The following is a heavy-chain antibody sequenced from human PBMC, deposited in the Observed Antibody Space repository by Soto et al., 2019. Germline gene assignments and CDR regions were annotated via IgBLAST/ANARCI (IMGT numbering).Heavy chain of an antibody. J-gene: IGHJ6*02. V-gene: IGHV3-30-3*01. Sequence: QVQLVESGGGVVQPGRSLRLSCAASGFTFSSYAMHWVRQAPGKGLEWVAVISYDGSNKYYAYSVKGRFTISRDNSKNPLYLQMNSLRAEDTAVYYCARDSSGLMYYYYYGMDVWGQGTTVTVSS. CDR2: ISYDGSNK. CDR1: GFTFSSYA. CDR3: ARDSSGLMYYYYYGMDV. D-gene: IGHD6-19*01.